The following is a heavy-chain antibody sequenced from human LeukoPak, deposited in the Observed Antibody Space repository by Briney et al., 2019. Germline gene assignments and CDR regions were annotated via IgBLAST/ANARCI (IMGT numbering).Heavy chain of an antibody. Sequence: ASVKVSCKASGYTFTSYYMHWVRQATGQGLEWMGWMNPNSGNTGYAQKFQGRVTMTRNTSISTAYMELSSLRSEDTAVYYCARGQKYYYDSSGPDYWGQGTLVTVSS. D-gene: IGHD3-22*01. CDR1: GYTFTSYY. CDR3: ARGQKYYYDSSGPDY. J-gene: IGHJ4*02. V-gene: IGHV1-8*02. CDR2: MNPNSGNT.